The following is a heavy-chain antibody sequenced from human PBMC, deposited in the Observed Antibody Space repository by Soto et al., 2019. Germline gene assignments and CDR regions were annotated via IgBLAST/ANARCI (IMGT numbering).Heavy chain of an antibody. V-gene: IGHV3-23*01. CDR1: GFPFGTTD. D-gene: IGHD3-10*01. CDR2: IDGSGGIT. J-gene: IGHJ5*02. CDR3: VKNSGWFNT. Sequence: PGGSLRLSCAASGFPFGTTDMSWVRQAPGEGLEWVSTIDGSGGITFYADSVKGRFTISRDNSRNTVYLQMISLRGDDTALYYCVKNSGWFNTWGQGALVTVSS.